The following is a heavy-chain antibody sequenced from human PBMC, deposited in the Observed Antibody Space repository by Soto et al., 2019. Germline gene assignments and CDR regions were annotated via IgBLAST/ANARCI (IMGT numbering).Heavy chain of an antibody. CDR1: GGSISSGGYY. Sequence: SETLSLTXTVSGGSISSGGYYWSWIRQHPGKGLGWIGYIYYSGSTYYNPSLKSRVTISVDTSKNQFSLKLSSVTAADTAVYYCARVHYYDSTGAPTAPYFDYWGQGTLVTVSS. CDR3: ARVHYYDSTGAPTAPYFDY. J-gene: IGHJ4*02. V-gene: IGHV4-31*02. CDR2: IYYSGST. D-gene: IGHD3-22*01.